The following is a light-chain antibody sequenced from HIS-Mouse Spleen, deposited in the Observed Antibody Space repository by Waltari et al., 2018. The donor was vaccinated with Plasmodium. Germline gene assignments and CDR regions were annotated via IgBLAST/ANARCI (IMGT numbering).Light chain of an antibody. J-gene: IGKJ3*01. CDR2: GAS. V-gene: IGKV3-15*01. CDR3: QQYNNWSFT. Sequence: EIVMTQSPATLSVSPRERAPLSCRASQSVSSNLAWYQQKPGQAPRLLIYGASTRATGIPARFSGSGSGTEFTLTISSLQSEDFAVYYCQQYNNWSFTFGPGTKVDIK. CDR1: QSVSSN.